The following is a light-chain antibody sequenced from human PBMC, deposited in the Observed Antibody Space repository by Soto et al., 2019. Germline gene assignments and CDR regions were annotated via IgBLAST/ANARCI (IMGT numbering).Light chain of an antibody. V-gene: IGKV1-39*01. J-gene: IGKJ1*01. CDR3: QQSYSTPPWT. CDR2: AAS. CDR1: QSIVTY. Sequence: DIQMTQSPSSLSASVGDRDTSTCRASQSIVTYLNWYLQKPGKAPKLLIYAASNLQSGIPSRFSGSGSGTDFTLTISSLQPEDFATYFCQQSYSTPPWTFGQGTKVDTK.